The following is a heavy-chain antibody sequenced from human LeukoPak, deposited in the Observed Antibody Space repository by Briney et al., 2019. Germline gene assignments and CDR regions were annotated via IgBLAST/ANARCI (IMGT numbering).Heavy chain of an antibody. J-gene: IGHJ5*02. CDR1: GGSISIYH. CDR2: FYTSGST. CDR3: ARDLDHCDSTNCHNWFDP. V-gene: IGHV4-4*07. Sequence: SETLSLTCTVSGGSISIYHWSWIRQPAGKGLEGIGRFYTSGSTSYSPSLKSRVTISVDKSNNQFSLKLSSVTAADTAVYYCARDLDHCDSTNCHNWFDPWGQGTLVTVSS. D-gene: IGHD2/OR15-2a*01.